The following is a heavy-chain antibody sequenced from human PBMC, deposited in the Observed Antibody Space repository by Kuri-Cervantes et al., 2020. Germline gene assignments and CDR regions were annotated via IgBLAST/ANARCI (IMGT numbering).Heavy chain of an antibody. CDR2: IWYDGSNK. J-gene: IGHJ4*02. V-gene: IGHV3-33*01. CDR1: GFTFSSYG. Sequence: GESLKISCAASGFTFSSYGMHWVRQAPGKGLEWVAVIWYDGSNKYYADSVKGRFTISRDNSKNTLCLQMNSLRAEDTAVYYCARVRGVDYFDYWGQGTLVTVSS. D-gene: IGHD3-10*01. CDR3: ARVRGVDYFDY.